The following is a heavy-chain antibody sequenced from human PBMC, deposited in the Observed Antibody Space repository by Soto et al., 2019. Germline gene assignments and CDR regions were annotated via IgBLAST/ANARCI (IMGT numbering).Heavy chain of an antibody. CDR1: GFSFSNYE. Sequence: PGGSLRLSCAASGFSFSNYEMNWVRQAPGEGLEWVSYINSDGSTIYYADSVKGRFTVSRDNAKNSLYLQMNSLRGEDTAVYYCVRYQRSARALPFFDSWGQGTLVTVSS. D-gene: IGHD2-2*01. CDR3: VRYQRSARALPFFDS. J-gene: IGHJ4*02. CDR2: INSDGSTI. V-gene: IGHV3-48*03.